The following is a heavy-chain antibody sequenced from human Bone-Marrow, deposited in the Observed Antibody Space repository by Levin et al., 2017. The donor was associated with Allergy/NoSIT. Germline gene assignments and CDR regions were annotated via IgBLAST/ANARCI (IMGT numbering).Heavy chain of an antibody. CDR2: VYYSGST. V-gene: IGHV4-39*01. CDR3: ARPSIVVAVAATDPYGDPGGFAFDI. D-gene: IGHD2-15*01. CDR1: GGSIRSSSYF. Sequence: SQTLSLTCTVSGGSIRSSSYFWGWLRQPPGKGLEWIGSVYYSGSTYYNPSLKSRVTISVDTSENQFSLKLTSVTATDTAVYSCARPSIVVAVAATDPYGDPGGFAFDIWGQGTMVTVSS. J-gene: IGHJ3*02.